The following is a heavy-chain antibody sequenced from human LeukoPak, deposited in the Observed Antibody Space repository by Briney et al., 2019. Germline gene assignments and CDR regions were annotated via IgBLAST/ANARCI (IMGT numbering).Heavy chain of an antibody. J-gene: IGHJ4*02. CDR3: AKDYYVSGSYRHFDY. Sequence: TGGSLRLSCAAAGFTFSSYAMSWVRQAPGKGLEGVSGISGSGDSTYYADSVKGRFTISRDNSKNTLYLQMNSLRAEDTAVYYCAKDYYVSGSYRHFDYWGQGTLVTVSS. D-gene: IGHD3-10*01. CDR1: GFTFSSYA. CDR2: ISGSGDST. V-gene: IGHV3-23*01.